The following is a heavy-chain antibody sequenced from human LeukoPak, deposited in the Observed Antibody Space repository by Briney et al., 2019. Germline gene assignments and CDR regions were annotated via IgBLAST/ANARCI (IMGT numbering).Heavy chain of an antibody. Sequence: ASVKVSCKASGGTFSSYAISWVRQAPGQGLEWMGRIIPILGIANYAQKFQGRVTITADKSTSTAYMELSSLRSEDTAVYYCARGALAYYYDSSGRSYWGQGTLVTVSS. CDR1: GGTFSSYA. CDR2: IIPILGIA. V-gene: IGHV1-69*04. D-gene: IGHD3-22*01. J-gene: IGHJ4*02. CDR3: ARGALAYYYDSSGRSY.